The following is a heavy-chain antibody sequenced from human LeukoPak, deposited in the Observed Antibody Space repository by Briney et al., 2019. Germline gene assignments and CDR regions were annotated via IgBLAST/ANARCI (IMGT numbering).Heavy chain of an antibody. V-gene: IGHV3-30*18. CDR3: AKGELGLWFDY. J-gene: IGHJ4*02. Sequence: PGRSLRLSCAASRFTFSSYGMHWVRQAPGKGLEWVALISYDGSNKYYADSVKGRFTISRDNSKNTLYLQMNSLRAEDTAVYYCAKGELGLWFDYWGQGTLVIVSS. CDR1: RFTFSSYG. D-gene: IGHD5-18*01. CDR2: ISYDGSNK.